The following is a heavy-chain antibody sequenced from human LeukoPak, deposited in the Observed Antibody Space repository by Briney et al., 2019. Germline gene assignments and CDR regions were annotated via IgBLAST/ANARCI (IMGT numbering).Heavy chain of an antibody. D-gene: IGHD4-17*01. CDR2: ISSSSSTI. CDR3: ARVFIGDYGDYQFDY. CDR1: GFIFSSYG. V-gene: IGHV3-48*01. J-gene: IGHJ4*02. Sequence: GGSLRLSCAASGFIFSSYGMNWVRQAPGKGLEWVSYISSSSSTIYYADSVKGRFTISRDNAKNSLYLQMNSLRAEDTAVYYCARVFIGDYGDYQFDYWGQGTLVTVSS.